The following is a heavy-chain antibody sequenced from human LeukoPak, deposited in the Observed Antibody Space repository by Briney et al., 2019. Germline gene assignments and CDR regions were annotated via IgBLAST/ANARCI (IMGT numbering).Heavy chain of an antibody. V-gene: IGHV3-21*01. CDR3: ARDVPNGGWVGAFDI. D-gene: IGHD7-27*01. CDR1: GFTFSSYS. CDR2: ISITGRSI. J-gene: IGHJ3*02. Sequence: GGGLRLSCAASGFTFSSYSMNWVRQAPGKGLEWVSSISITGRSIYKADSVKGRFTISRDNAKNSLYLQMNSLRAEETAVYYCARDVPNGGWVGAFDIWGQGTMVT.